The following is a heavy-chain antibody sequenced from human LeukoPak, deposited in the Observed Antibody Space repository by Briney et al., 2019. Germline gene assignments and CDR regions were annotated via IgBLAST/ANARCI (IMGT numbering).Heavy chain of an antibody. J-gene: IGHJ4*02. CDR2: IYNSVRT. CDR1: GGSVSSGSYY. V-gene: IGHV4-61*01. Sequence: SETLSLTCIVSGGSVSSGSYYWSWIRQPPGKGLEWIGYIYNSVRTNYNPSLKSRVTISVDTSKNQFSLKLSSVTAADTAVYYCARKEDKEFDYWGQGTLVTVSS. D-gene: IGHD2-15*01. CDR3: ARKEDKEFDY.